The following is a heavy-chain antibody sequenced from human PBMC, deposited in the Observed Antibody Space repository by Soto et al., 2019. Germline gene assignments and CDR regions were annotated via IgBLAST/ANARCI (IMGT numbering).Heavy chain of an antibody. V-gene: IGHV4-34*01. CDR1: GGSFNDYY. CDR3: ARERPDGARLDP. J-gene: IGHJ5*02. D-gene: IGHD6-6*01. CDR2: INHTGHT. Sequence: PSETLSLTCAVYGGSFNDYYWSWIRQPPGKGLEWIGEINHTGHTNYNPSLKSRVTISVDTSKNQFSLKLSSVTAADTAVYYCARERPDGARLDPWGQGTLVTVSS.